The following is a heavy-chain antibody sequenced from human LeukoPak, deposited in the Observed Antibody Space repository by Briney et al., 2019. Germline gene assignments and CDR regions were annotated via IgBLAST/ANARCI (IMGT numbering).Heavy chain of an antibody. D-gene: IGHD1-26*01. J-gene: IGHJ4*02. CDR3: ARWGARDFDY. Sequence: PGGSLRLSCAASGFTVSRNYMSWVRQAPGKGLEWVSVIYSGGSTYYADSVKGRFTVSRDNSKNTLCLQMNSLRAEDTAVYYCARWGARDFDYWGQGTLVTVSS. CDR2: IYSGGST. V-gene: IGHV3-53*01. CDR1: GFTVSRNY.